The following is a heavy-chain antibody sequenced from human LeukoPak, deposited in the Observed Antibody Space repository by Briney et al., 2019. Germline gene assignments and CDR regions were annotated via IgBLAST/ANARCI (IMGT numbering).Heavy chain of an antibody. CDR1: GYTFTSYD. Sequence: ASVKVSCKASGYTFTSYDINWVRQAPGQGLEWMGYMNPNSGNTVYAQKFQGRVTITTSTSINTAYMELSSLRSEDTAVYYCAREGLDPWGQGTLVTVSS. CDR2: MNPNSGNT. J-gene: IGHJ5*02. CDR3: AREGLDP. V-gene: IGHV1-8*03.